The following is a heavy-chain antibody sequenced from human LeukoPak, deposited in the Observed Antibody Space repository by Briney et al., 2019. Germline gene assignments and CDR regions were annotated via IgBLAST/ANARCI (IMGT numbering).Heavy chain of an antibody. CDR3: ASPGYCSSTSCFRTPGDY. Sequence: SGTLSLTCTVSGGSISSGDYYWSWIHQPPGKGLEWIGYIYYSGSTYYNPSLKSRVTISVDTSKNQFSLKLSSVTAADTAVYYCASPGYCSSTSCFRTPGDYWGQGTLVTVSS. V-gene: IGHV4-30-4*08. CDR2: IYYSGST. J-gene: IGHJ4*02. D-gene: IGHD2-2*01. CDR1: GGSISSGDYY.